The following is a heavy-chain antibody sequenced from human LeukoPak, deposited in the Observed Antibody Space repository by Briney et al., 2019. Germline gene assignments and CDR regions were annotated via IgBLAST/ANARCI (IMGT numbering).Heavy chain of an antibody. CDR2: ISYDGSNK. V-gene: IGHV3-30-3*01. J-gene: IGHJ4*02. Sequence: GGSLRLSCAASGFTFSSYAMHWVRQAPGKGLEWVAVISYDGSNKYYADSVKGRFTISRDNSKNTLYLQMNSLRAEDTAVYYCARSHYYNSDYRSYYLDYWGQGTLVTVSS. CDR1: GFTFSSYA. D-gene: IGHD3-22*01. CDR3: ARSHYYNSDYRSYYLDY.